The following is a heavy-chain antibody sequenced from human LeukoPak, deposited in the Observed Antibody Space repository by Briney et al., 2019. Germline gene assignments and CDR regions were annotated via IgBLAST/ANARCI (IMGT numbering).Heavy chain of an antibody. V-gene: IGHV6-1*01. J-gene: IGHJ4*02. Sequence: SQTLSLTRAISRDIHLSNRADWHCIRQSPSRGLEWLGRTYYRSKWYSTYAISVKSRITITPDTSKNQFSLQLNSVTPEDTAVYFCARDRTAEVIDYWGQGTLVTVSS. D-gene: IGHD5-18*01. CDR3: ARDRTAEVIDY. CDR1: RDIHLSNRAD. CDR2: TYYRSKWYS.